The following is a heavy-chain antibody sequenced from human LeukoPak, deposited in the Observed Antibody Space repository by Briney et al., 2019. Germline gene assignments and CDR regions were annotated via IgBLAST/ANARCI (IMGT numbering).Heavy chain of an antibody. Sequence: GGSLRLSCAASGFTFSSHTMNWVRQAPGKGLEWVSSISSTSTSIYHADSVKGRFTISRDNTKNSLYLQMNSLRTEDTAVYYCAKAEGYDILTGLDYWGQGTLVTVSS. J-gene: IGHJ4*02. V-gene: IGHV3-21*04. CDR1: GFTFSSHT. CDR2: ISSTSTSI. D-gene: IGHD3-9*01. CDR3: AKAEGYDILTGLDY.